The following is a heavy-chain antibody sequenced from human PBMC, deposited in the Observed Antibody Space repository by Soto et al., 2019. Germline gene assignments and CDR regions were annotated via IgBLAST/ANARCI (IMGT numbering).Heavy chain of an antibody. CDR3: ARGTTVVITTDAFDI. CDR1: GGSISSSSYY. Sequence: SETLSLTCTVSGGSISSSSYYWGWIRQPPGKGLEWIGSIYYSGSTYYNPSLKSRVTISVDTSKNQFSLKLSSVTAADTAVYYCARGTTVVITTDAFDIWGQGTMVT. J-gene: IGHJ3*02. D-gene: IGHD3-22*01. CDR2: IYYSGST. V-gene: IGHV4-39*01.